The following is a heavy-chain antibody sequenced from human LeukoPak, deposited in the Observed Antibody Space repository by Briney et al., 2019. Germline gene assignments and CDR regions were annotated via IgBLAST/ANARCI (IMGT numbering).Heavy chain of an antibody. D-gene: IGHD3-10*01. J-gene: IGHJ5*02. CDR1: GGSISSSSYY. CDR3: ARLLWFGELLFNWFDP. Sequence: PSETLSLTCTVSGGSISSSSYYWGWIRQPPGKGLEWIGSIYYSGSTYYNPSLKSRVTISVDTSKNQFSLKLSSVTAADTAVYYCARLLWFGELLFNWFDPWGQGTLVTVSS. V-gene: IGHV4-39*01. CDR2: IYYSGST.